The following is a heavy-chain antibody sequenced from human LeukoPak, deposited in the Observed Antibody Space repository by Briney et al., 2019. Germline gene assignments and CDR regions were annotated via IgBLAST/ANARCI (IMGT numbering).Heavy chain of an antibody. CDR2: FCDSGNT. CDR3: ARWHSHGRYFDY. J-gene: IGHJ4*02. CDR1: GGSIRNYC. V-gene: IGHV4-59*01. Sequence: SETLSLTCAVCGGSIRNYCWNWIRQPPGKGLEWIGYFCDSGNTDYKPSLKSRVSMSLDASKNQLSLKMTSATAADTAVYFCARWHSHGRYFDYWGQGVLVTVSS. D-gene: IGHD2-21*01.